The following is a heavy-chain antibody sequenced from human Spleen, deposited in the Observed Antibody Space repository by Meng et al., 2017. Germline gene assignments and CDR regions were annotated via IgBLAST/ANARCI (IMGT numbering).Heavy chain of an antibody. Sequence: QITLKESGPPLVKPPQTLTLTCTFSGFSLSTSGVGVGWIRQPPGKALEWLALIYWDDDKRYSPSLKSRLTITKDTSKNQVVLTMTNMDPVDTATYYCARQPIHYYDNEYYFDYWGQGTLVTVSS. V-gene: IGHV2-5*02. D-gene: IGHD3-22*01. CDR1: GFSLSTSGVG. J-gene: IGHJ4*02. CDR2: IYWDDDK. CDR3: ARQPIHYYDNEYYFDY.